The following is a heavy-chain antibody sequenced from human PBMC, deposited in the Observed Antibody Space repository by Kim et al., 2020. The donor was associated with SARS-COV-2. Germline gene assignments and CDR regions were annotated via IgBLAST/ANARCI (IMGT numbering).Heavy chain of an antibody. J-gene: IGHJ3*02. V-gene: IGHV1-69*13. Sequence: SVKVSCKASGGTFSSYAISWVRQAPGQGLEWMGGIIPIFGTANYAQKFQGRVTITADESTSTAYMELSSLRSEDTAVYYCARGGAESAFEYSAFDIWGQGTMVTVSS. CDR2: IIPIFGTA. CDR3: ARGGAESAFEYSAFDI. CDR1: GGTFSSYA. D-gene: IGHD2-21*01.